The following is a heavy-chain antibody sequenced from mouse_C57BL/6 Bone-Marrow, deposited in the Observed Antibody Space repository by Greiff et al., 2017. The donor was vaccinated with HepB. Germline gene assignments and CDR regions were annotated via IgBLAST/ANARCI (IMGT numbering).Heavy chain of an antibody. J-gene: IGHJ1*03. V-gene: IGHV5-12*01. CDR1: GFTFSDYY. Sequence: EVMLVESGGGLVQPGGSLKLSCAASGFTFSDYYMYWVRQTPEQRLEWVAYISNGGGSNYYPDTVKGRFTISRDNAKNTLYLQMSRLESEDTAMYYCARRRYFDVWGTGTTVTVSS. CDR3: ARRRYFDV. CDR2: ISNGGGSN.